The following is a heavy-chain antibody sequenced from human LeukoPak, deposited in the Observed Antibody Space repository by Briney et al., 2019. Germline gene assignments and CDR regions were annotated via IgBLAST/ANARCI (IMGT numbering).Heavy chain of an antibody. V-gene: IGHV3-74*01. CDR2: INSDGTNT. D-gene: IGHD3-3*01. Sequence: QAGGSLRLSCAASGFTFSSYSMNWVRQAPGKGLEWVSRINSDGTNTYYADSVKGRFTISRDNTKNTLYLQMNSLRTEDTAVYYCARDRAAFGVVQVGYWGQGTLVTVSS. CDR1: GFTFSSYS. CDR3: ARDRAAFGVVQVGY. J-gene: IGHJ4*02.